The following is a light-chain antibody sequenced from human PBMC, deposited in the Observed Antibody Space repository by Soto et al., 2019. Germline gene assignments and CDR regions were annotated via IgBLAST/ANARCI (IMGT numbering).Light chain of an antibody. CDR2: DVN. V-gene: IGLV2-11*01. J-gene: IGLJ2*01. Sequence: QSALTQSRSVSGSPGQSVTISCTGTSSDVGGYNYVSWYQQHPGKAPKIMIYDVNKRPSGVPDRFSGSKSGNTASLTISGLQAEDEADYYCCSYAGSYSVVFGGGTKLTVL. CDR3: CSYAGSYSVV. CDR1: SSDVGGYNY.